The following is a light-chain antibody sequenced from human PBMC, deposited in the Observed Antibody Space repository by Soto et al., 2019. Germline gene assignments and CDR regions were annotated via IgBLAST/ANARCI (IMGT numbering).Light chain of an antibody. J-gene: IGKJ2*01. CDR3: QQSYSAPRT. CDR1: QSIGTY. Sequence: DIQITQSPSSLPASVGDRISITCRASQSIGTYLSWYQQKPGKAPKLLIYGASNLQSGVPSTFSGSGSETGVTLTISSLQPEDFATYYCQQSYSAPRTFGQGTKVDI. V-gene: IGKV1-39*01. CDR2: GAS.